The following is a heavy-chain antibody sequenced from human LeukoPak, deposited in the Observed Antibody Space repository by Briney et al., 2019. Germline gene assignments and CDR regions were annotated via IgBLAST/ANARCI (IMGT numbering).Heavy chain of an antibody. J-gene: IGHJ6*03. D-gene: IGHD1-26*01. CDR3: ASADTSYYCMDV. CDR2: ISTYNGNT. CDR1: GYTFTNFG. V-gene: IGHV1-18*01. Sequence: ASVKVSCKTSGYTFTNFGINWVRQAPGQGREWMGWISTYNGNTNYAQKLQGRVTMTTDTSTSTAYMELRSLRSDDTAVYYCASADTSYYCMDVWGKGTTVTVSS.